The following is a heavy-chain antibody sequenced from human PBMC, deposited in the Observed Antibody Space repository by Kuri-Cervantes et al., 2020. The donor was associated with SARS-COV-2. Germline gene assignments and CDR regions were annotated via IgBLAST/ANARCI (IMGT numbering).Heavy chain of an antibody. D-gene: IGHD2-8*02. CDR2: IKQDGSEK. J-gene: IGHJ4*02. CDR1: GFTFSSYW. Sequence: GGSLRLSCAASGFTFSSYWMSWFRQAPGKWLEWVANIKQDGSEKYYADSVKCRFTISRDNAKNSLYLQMNSLRAEDTAVYYCARTSTWSIYFDYWGQGTLVTVSS. V-gene: IGHV3-7*01. CDR3: ARTSTWSIYFDY.